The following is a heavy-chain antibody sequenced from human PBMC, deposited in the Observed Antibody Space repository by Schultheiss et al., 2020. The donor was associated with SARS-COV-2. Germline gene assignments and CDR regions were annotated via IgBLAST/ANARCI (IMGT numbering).Heavy chain of an antibody. V-gene: IGHV4-61*02. CDR2: IYTSGST. J-gene: IGHJ6*02. Sequence: SQTLSLTCTVSGGSISSGGYYWSWIRQHPGKGLEWIGRIYTSGSTNYNPSLKSRVTMSVDTSKNQFSLKLSSVTAADTAVYYCARYVVVPAAIDYYYYGMDVWGQGTLVTVSS. D-gene: IGHD2-2*01. CDR3: ARYVVVPAAIDYYYYGMDV. CDR1: GGSISSGGYY.